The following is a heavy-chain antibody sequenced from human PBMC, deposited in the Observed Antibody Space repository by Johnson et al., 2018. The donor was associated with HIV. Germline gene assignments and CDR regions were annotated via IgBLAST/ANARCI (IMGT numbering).Heavy chain of an antibody. D-gene: IGHD3-10*01. Sequence: QVQLVESGGVVQPGRSLRLSCAASGFTFSSYGMHWVRQTPGKGLQWVAAIWYDGSNKYYADSVKGRFTISRDNSKNTLYLQMNSLRAEDTAVYYCARGVDGAFDIWGQGTMVTVSS. V-gene: IGHV3-30*19. CDR1: GFTFSSYG. J-gene: IGHJ3*02. CDR3: ARGVDGAFDI. CDR2: IWYDGSNK.